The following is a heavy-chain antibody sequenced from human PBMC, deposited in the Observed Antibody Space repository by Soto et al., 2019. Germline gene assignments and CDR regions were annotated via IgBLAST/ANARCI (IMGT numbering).Heavy chain of an antibody. Sequence: PSETLSLTCAVYGGSFSGYYWSWIRQPPGKGLEWIGEINHSGSTNYNPSLRSRVTISVDTSKNQFSLKLSSVTAADTAVYYCARGRGVSSSYYYYYYGMDVWGQGTTVTV. D-gene: IGHD6-6*01. CDR1: GGSFSGYY. V-gene: IGHV4-34*01. CDR2: INHSGST. J-gene: IGHJ6*02. CDR3: ARGRGVSSSYYYYYYGMDV.